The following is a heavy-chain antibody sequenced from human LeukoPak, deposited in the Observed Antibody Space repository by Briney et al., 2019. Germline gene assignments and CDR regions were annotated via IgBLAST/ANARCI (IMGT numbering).Heavy chain of an antibody. CDR1: GFSLSSFE. CDR3: ARDLIGWSLDP. CDR2: VDNDGWAT. J-gene: IGHJ5*02. V-gene: IGHV3-48*03. D-gene: IGHD2-2*03. Sequence: GGSLRLSCVGSGFSLSSFEMNWVRQAPGKGLEWIAYVDNDGWATSYYADSVKGRFTITRDDAKSSLYLQMDSLTVEDTAVYYCARDLIGWSLDPWGQGTLVSVSS.